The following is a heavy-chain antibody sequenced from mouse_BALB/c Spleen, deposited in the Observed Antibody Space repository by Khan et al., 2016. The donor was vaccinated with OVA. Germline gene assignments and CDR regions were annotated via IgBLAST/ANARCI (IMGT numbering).Heavy chain of an antibody. D-gene: IGHD2-10*02. Sequence: EVKLLESGPGLVKPSQSLSLTCTVTGYSITSDYAWNWIRQFPGNKLEWMGFISYSGNTKYNPSLKSRISMTRDTSKNQFFLQLNSVTPEDTATYYCARVYGGDFDYWGQGTTLIVSS. J-gene: IGHJ2*01. V-gene: IGHV3-2*02. CDR1: GYSITSDYA. CDR2: ISYSGNT. CDR3: ARVYGGDFDY.